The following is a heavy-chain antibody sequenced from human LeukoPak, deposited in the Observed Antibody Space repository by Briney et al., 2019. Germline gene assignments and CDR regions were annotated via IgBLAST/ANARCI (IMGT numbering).Heavy chain of an antibody. CDR1: GYTFTGYY. D-gene: IGHD3/OR15-3a*01. Sequence: GASVKVSCKASGYTFTGYYMHWVRQAPGQGLEWMGWINPNSGGTNYAQKFQGRVTMTRDTSISTAYMELSRLRSDDTAVYYCARDLEFWVVSGRGTDAFDIWGQGTMVTVSS. CDR2: INPNSGGT. V-gene: IGHV1-2*02. J-gene: IGHJ3*02. CDR3: ARDLEFWVVSGRGTDAFDI.